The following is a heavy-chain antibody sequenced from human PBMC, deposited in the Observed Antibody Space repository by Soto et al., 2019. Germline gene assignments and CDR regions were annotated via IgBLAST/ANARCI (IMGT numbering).Heavy chain of an antibody. CDR3: AKDLARRVGSPHGFCSRYMDV. D-gene: IGHD5-12*01. J-gene: IGHJ6*03. V-gene: IGHV3-23*01. CDR2: ISGSGGST. CDR1: EVKSINHG. Sequence: GFLRLRRGAVEVKSINHGRRWVLKTPGKGLEWVSAISGSGGSTYYADSVKGRFTISRDNSKNTLYLQMNSLRAEDTAVYYCAKDLARRVGSPHGFCSRYMDVCGKGPTVTV.